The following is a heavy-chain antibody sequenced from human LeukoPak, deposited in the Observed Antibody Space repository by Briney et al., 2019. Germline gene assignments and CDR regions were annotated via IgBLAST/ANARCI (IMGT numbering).Heavy chain of an antibody. Sequence: SETLSLTCAVYGGSFSGYYWSWIRQPPGKGLEWLGEINHSGSTNYNPSLKSRVTIPVDTSKNQFSLKLSSVTAADTAVYYCARAGFYYGMDVWGQGTTVTVSS. V-gene: IGHV4-34*01. J-gene: IGHJ6*02. CDR2: INHSGST. CDR3: ARAGFYYGMDV. CDR1: GGSFSGYY.